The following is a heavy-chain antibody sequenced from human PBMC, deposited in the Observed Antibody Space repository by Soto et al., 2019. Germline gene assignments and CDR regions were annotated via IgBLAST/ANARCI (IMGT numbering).Heavy chain of an antibody. Sequence: EAQLLESGGGLVQPGGSLRLSCAASGFTFSSYAMSWVRQAPGKGLEWVSAISGSGGSTYYADSVKGRFTISRDNSKNRLYLQMNSLRAEDTAVYYCAKDLTTVTVVFDYWGQAALVTVTS. CDR3: AKDLTTVTVVFDY. J-gene: IGHJ4*02. D-gene: IGHD4-17*01. V-gene: IGHV3-23*01. CDR1: GFTFSSYA. CDR2: ISGSGGST.